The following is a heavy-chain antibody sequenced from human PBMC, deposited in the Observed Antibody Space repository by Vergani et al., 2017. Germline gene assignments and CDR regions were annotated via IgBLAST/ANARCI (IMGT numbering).Heavy chain of an antibody. D-gene: IGHD6-19*01. CDR3: ARESIAVAGAYYYYYYGMDV. Sequence: QVQLVESGGGVVQPGRSLRLSCAASGFTFSSYGMHWVRQAPGKGLEWVAVIWYDGSNKYYADSVKGRFTISRDNSKNTLYLQMNSLRAEDTAVYYCARESIAVAGAYYYYYYGMDVWGQGTTVTVSS. CDR2: IWYDGSNK. CDR1: GFTFSSYG. J-gene: IGHJ6*02. V-gene: IGHV3-33*01.